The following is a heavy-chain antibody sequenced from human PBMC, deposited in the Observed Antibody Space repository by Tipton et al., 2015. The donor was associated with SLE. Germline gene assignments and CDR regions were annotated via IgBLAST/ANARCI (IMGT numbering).Heavy chain of an antibody. D-gene: IGHD2-8*01. CDR1: GASLNSNRYY. V-gene: IGHV4-31*03. J-gene: IGHJ2*01. CDR3: ARDSPTECNGVLPRVRCFDF. Sequence: TLSLTCTVSGASLNSNRYYCTWIRHVPEKGMEWLGYSYHAGATYYNPSLEGRVLISIDRIQNQFSLKLTSVAAADTAVYFCARDSPTECNGVLPRVRCFDFWGGGTLVPVSS. CDR2: SYHAGAT.